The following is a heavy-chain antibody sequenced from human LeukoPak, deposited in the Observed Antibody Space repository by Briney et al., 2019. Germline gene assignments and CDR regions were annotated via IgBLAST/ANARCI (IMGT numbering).Heavy chain of an antibody. CDR3: ARLVGAATDPFDY. Sequence: SETLFLTCKVSGGSISSSSYYWGWTRQSPGKGLEWIATIYYSGTTYYNPSLKTRVTIFVDTSKNQFSLKLSSVTAADTAVYYCARLVGAATDPFDYWGQGTLVTVSS. CDR2: IYYSGTT. V-gene: IGHV4-39*01. D-gene: IGHD1-26*01. CDR1: GGSISSSSYY. J-gene: IGHJ4*02.